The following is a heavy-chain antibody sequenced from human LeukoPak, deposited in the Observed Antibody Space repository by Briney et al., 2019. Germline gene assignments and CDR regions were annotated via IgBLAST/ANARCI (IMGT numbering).Heavy chain of an antibody. CDR2: INHSGSA. CDR3: ARDNVFFDWLKKPLYMDV. D-gene: IGHD3-9*01. V-gene: IGHV4-34*01. CDR1: GGSFSRYY. J-gene: IGHJ6*03. Sequence: PSETLSLTCAVYGGSFSRYYWTWIRQPPGKGLEWIGEINHSGSANYNPSLKSRVTMSVDTSKNQFSLKLSSVTAADTAVYYCARDNVFFDWLKKPLYMDVWGKGTTVTISS.